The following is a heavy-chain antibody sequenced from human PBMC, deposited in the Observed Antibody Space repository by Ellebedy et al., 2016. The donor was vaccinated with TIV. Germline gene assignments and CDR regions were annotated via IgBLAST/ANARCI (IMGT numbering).Heavy chain of an antibody. CDR1: GYTFTHYA. V-gene: IGHV1-8*01. J-gene: IGHJ6*02. CDR3: ARVGDSWYTGPHYYHSMDV. CDR2: MNPDSANS. D-gene: IGHD2-2*02. Sequence: ASVKVSXXASGYTFTHYAINWVRQATGQGLEWMGWMNPDSANSGYALKFQGRVTMTRNTSTSTVYMELSSLRSDDTAVYYCARVGDSWYTGPHYYHSMDVWGQGTTVTVSS.